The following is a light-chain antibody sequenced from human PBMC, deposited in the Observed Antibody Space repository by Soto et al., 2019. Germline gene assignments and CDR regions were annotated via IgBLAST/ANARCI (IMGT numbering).Light chain of an antibody. V-gene: IGLV1-47*02. CDR2: SNN. Sequence: QSVLTQPPSASGTPGQGVTISCSGSSSNIGSNYVYWYQQLPGTAPKLLIYSNNQRPSGVPDRFSGSKSGTSASLAISGLRSEDEADYYCAAWDDSLSGYVFGTGTKSPS. CDR1: SSNIGSNY. J-gene: IGLJ1*01. CDR3: AAWDDSLSGYV.